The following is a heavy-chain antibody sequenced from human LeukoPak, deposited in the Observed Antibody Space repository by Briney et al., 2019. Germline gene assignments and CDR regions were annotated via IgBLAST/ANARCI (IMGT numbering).Heavy chain of an antibody. J-gene: IGHJ5*02. CDR1: GLTFRTYA. V-gene: IGHV3-30*04. CDR3: ARWGFYGDYAYWFDP. Sequence: GWSLRLSCEASGLTFRTYAMHWVRQAPGKGLEWVAVISYDGNKKQYADSVKGRFTISRDNSKNTLYLQMNSLRAEDTAVYYCARWGFYGDYAYWFDPWGQGTLVTVSS. CDR2: ISYDGNKK. D-gene: IGHD4-17*01.